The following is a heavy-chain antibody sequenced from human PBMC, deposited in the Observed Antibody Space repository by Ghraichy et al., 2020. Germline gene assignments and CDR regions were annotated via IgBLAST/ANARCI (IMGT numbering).Heavy chain of an antibody. CDR3: TSRGISVRDEWGSPDY. J-gene: IGHJ4*02. Sequence: GGSLRLSCAASGFTFSSHAMTWVRQPPGKGLEWVAAIGGSGAQTFYADSVRGRFTISRDNSKDTLYVHMNNLRAEDTAVYYCTSRGISVRDEWGSPDYWGQGTLVTVSS. CDR1: GFTFSSHA. CDR2: IGGSGAQT. D-gene: IGHD1-26*01. V-gene: IGHV3-23*01.